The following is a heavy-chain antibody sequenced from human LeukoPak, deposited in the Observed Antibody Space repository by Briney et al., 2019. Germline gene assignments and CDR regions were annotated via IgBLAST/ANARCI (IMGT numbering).Heavy chain of an antibody. CDR2: IYYSGST. V-gene: IGHV4-31*03. J-gene: IGHJ4*02. CDR3: ARDRGGYSGYFDY. Sequence: SETLSLTCTVSGGSISSGGYYWSWVRQHPGKGLESIGYIYYSGSTYYNPSLKSRVTISVDTSKNQFSLKVSSVTAADTAVYYCARDRGGYSGYFDYWGQGTLVTVYS. D-gene: IGHD5-12*01. CDR1: GGSISSGGYY.